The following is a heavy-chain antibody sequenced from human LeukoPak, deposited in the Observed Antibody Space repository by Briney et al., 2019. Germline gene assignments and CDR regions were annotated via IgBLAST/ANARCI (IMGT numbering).Heavy chain of an antibody. V-gene: IGHV3-9*01. CDR1: GFTFDDYA. CDR3: AREREVTTAYYYYYYGMDV. D-gene: IGHD4-17*01. J-gene: IGHJ6*02. Sequence: SLRLSCAASGFTFDDYAMHWVRQAPGKGLEWVSGISWNSGDIGYADSVKGRFTFSRDNAKNSLYLQMNSLRTEDTALYYCAREREVTTAYYYYYYGMDVWGQGTTVTVSS. CDR2: ISWNSGDI.